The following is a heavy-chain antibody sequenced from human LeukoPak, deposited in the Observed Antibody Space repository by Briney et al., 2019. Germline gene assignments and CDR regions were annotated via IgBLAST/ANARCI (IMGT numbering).Heavy chain of an antibody. J-gene: IGHJ4*02. CDR3: ASGYNWNYILGH. D-gene: IGHD1-7*01. CDR2: IYTSGST. CDR1: GGSVTSGSYY. Sequence: SETLSLTCTVSGGSVTSGSYYWSWIRQPAGKGLEWIGRIYTSGSTDYNPSLKSRVTISVDTSKNQFSLKLTSVTAADTAVYYCASGYNWNYILGHWGQGTLVTVSS. V-gene: IGHV4-61*02.